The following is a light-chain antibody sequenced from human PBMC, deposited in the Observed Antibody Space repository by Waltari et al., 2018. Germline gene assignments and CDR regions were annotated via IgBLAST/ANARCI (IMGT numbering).Light chain of an antibody. J-gene: IGLJ1*01. CDR2: QDT. CDR3: QAWDSSTCV. V-gene: IGLV3-1*01. CDR1: KLGDKY. Sequence: SYELTQPPSVSVSPGQTASITSSGDKLGDKYTFWYQQKPGQSPVLVIYQDTTRPSGIPERFSGSNSGNTATLTISGTQAMDEADYYCQAWDSSTCVFGTGTKVTVL.